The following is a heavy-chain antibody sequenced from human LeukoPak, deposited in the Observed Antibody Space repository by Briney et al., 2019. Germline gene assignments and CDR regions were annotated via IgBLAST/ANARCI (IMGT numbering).Heavy chain of an antibody. D-gene: IGHD3-9*01. J-gene: IGHJ6*02. V-gene: IGHV3-69-1*01. CDR3: ARGGPNTYYDILTGYDYFYYYGMDV. Sequence: PGGSLRLSCAASGLTFINAWMSWVRQAPGKGLEWVSSITSSSYIYYADSLKGRFTISRDNANNSLYLQMNSLRAEDTALYYCARGGPNTYYDILTGYDYFYYYGMDVWGQGTTVTVSS. CDR2: ITSSSYI. CDR1: GLTFINAW.